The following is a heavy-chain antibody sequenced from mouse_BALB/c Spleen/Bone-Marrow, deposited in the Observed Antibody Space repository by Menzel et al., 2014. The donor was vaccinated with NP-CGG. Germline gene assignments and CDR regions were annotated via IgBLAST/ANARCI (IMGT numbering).Heavy chain of an antibody. CDR1: GSSITSDYA. CDR2: ITYSGST. J-gene: IGHJ2*01. Sequence: EVKLQESGPGLVKPSPSLSLSCTATGSSITSDYAWNWMRQFPGTKLEWMGFITYSGSTSYNPSLKSRTSITRDTSSNQLCLHLNSVTADDPATYCCARDLYGSSYFCFWGQGTTLTVSS. V-gene: IGHV3-2*02. D-gene: IGHD1-1*01. CDR3: ARDLYGSSYFCF.